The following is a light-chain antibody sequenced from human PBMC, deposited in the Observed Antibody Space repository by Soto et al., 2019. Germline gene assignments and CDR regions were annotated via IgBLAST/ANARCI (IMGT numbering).Light chain of an antibody. J-gene: IGLJ1*01. CDR2: DVR. Sequence: QSVLTQPASVSGSPGQSITISCTGTSSDVGGYNYVSWYQQHPGKAPKLMIYDVRNRPSGVSNRFSGSKSVNTASLTISGLQAEDEAGYYCSSYTTISTYVFGTGTKLTVL. CDR1: SSDVGGYNY. V-gene: IGLV2-14*01. CDR3: SSYTTISTYV.